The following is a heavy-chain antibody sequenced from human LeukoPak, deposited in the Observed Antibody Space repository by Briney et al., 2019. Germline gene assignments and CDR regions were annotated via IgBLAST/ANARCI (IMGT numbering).Heavy chain of an antibody. Sequence: ASVKVSCKVSGYTLTELSMHWVRQAPGKGLEWMGGFDSEDGETIYAQKFQGRVTMTEDTSTDTAYMELSSLRSEDTAVYYCATLYYDSSGLDYWGQGTLVTVSS. CDR1: GYTLTELS. CDR3: ATLYYDSSGLDY. V-gene: IGHV1-24*01. D-gene: IGHD3-22*01. J-gene: IGHJ4*02. CDR2: FDSEDGET.